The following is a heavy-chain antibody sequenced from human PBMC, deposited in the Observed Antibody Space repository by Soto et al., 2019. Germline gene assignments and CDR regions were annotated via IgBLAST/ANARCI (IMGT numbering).Heavy chain of an antibody. J-gene: IGHJ4*02. Sequence: EVQLVESGGGLVQPGKSLRLSCAASGFTFDDYAMHWVRQVPGKGLGWVSGLSWNSGTIDYADSVKGRFTISRDNAKNSLHLQMNSLKPEDTAFYYCAKAESSGWYYSLDYWGQGTLVTVSS. D-gene: IGHD6-19*01. V-gene: IGHV3-9*01. CDR2: LSWNSGTI. CDR3: AKAESSGWYYSLDY. CDR1: GFTFDDYA.